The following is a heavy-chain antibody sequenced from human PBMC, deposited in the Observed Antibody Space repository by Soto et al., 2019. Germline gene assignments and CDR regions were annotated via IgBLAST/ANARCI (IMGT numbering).Heavy chain of an antibody. D-gene: IGHD4-4*01. CDR1: GGSISSYY. CDR2: IYYSGST. J-gene: IGHJ4*02. CDR3: ARGMTTVTTYDY. Sequence: SETLSLTCTVSGGSISSYYWSWIRQPPGKGLEWIGYIYYSGSTNNNPSLKSRVTISIDTSKNQFSLNLSSVTAADTAVYYCARGMTTVTTYDYRGQGTLVTVSS. V-gene: IGHV4-59*12.